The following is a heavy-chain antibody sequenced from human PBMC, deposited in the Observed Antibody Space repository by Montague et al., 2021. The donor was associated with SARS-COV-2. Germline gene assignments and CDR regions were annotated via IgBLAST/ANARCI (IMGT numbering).Heavy chain of an antibody. CDR2: IYYSGST. CDR1: GGSISSSSYY. D-gene: IGHD6-13*01. V-gene: IGHV4-39*07. J-gene: IGHJ6*02. Sequence: SETLSLTCTVSGGSISSSSYYWGWLRQPPGKGLEWIGSIYYSGSTYYNPSLQSRVTISVDTSKNQFSLKLSSVTAADTAVYYCARVGRQQLVRLSGMDVWGQGTTVTVSS. CDR3: ARVGRQQLVRLSGMDV.